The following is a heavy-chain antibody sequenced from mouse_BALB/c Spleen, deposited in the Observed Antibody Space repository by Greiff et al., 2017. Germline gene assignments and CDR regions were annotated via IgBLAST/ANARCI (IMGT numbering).Heavy chain of an antibody. CDR2: ISSGGGNT. J-gene: IGHJ2*01. CDR3: ARSPFDY. V-gene: IGHV5-9*03. Sequence: EVQRVESGGGLVKPGGSLKLSCAASGFTFSSYTMSWVRQTPEKRLEWVATISSGGGNTYYPDSVKGRFTISRDNAKNNLYLQMSSLRSEDTALYYCARSPFDYWGQGTTLTVSS. CDR1: GFTFSSYT.